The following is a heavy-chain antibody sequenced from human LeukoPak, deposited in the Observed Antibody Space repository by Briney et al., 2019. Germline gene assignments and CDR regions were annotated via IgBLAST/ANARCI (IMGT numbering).Heavy chain of an antibody. D-gene: IGHD3-10*01. Sequence: PGGSLRLSWAASGFTSSSYWMHWVRQAPGKWLVLVSRINGDGSTISYADSVKGRFTISRDNAKNTLYLQMNSLRAEDTAVYYCAGSRGGPYYFDYWGQGTLVTVSS. CDR1: GFTSSSYW. CDR2: INGDGSTI. V-gene: IGHV3-74*01. CDR3: AGSRGGPYYFDY. J-gene: IGHJ4*02.